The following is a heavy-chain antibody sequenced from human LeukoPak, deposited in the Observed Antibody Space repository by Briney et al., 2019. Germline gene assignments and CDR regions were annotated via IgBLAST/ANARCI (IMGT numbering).Heavy chain of an antibody. CDR2: IIPILGIA. J-gene: IGHJ4*02. D-gene: IGHD3-16*01. CDR1: GYTFTSYY. V-gene: IGHV1-69*04. CDR3: ARGGLADPRFDY. Sequence: SVKVSCKASGYTFTSYYMHWVRQAPGQGLEWMGRIIPILGIANYAQKFQGRVTITADKSTSTAYMELSSLRSEDTAVYYCARGGLADPRFDYWGQGTLVTVSS.